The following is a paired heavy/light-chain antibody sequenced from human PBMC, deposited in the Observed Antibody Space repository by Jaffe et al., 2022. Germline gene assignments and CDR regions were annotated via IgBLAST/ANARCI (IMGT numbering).Heavy chain of an antibody. D-gene: IGHD2-15*01. CDR1: GFTFDDYT. Sequence: EVQLVESGGVVVQPGGSLRLSCAASGFTFDDYTMHWVRQAPGKGLEWVSLISWDGGSTYYADSVKGRFTISRDNSKNSLYLQMNSLRTEDTALYYCAKDIGYCSGGSCWDMDVWGKGTTVTVSS. CDR3: AKDIGYCSGGSCWDMDV. J-gene: IGHJ6*03. CDR2: ISWDGGST. V-gene: IGHV3-43*01.
Light chain of an antibody. CDR3: NSRDSSGNHRVV. CDR2: GKN. Sequence: SSELTQDPAVSVALGQTVRITCQGDSLRSYYASWYQQKPGQAPVLVIYGKNNRPSGIPDRFSGSSSGNTASLTITGAQAEDEADYYCNSRDSSGNHRVVFGGGTKLTVL. CDR1: SLRSYY. J-gene: IGLJ2*01. V-gene: IGLV3-19*01.